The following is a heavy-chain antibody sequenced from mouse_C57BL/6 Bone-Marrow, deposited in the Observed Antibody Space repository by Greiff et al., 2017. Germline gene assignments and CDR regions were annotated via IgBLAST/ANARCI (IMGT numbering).Heavy chain of an antibody. D-gene: IGHD1-1*01. Sequence: QVQLQQPGAELVRPGSSVKLSCKASGYTFTSYWMHWVKQRPIQGLEWIGNIDPSDSETHYNQKFKDKATLTVDKSSSTAYMPLSSLTSEDSAVXYCARELRYSFYYFDYWGQGTTLTVSS. J-gene: IGHJ2*01. CDR2: IDPSDSET. CDR3: ARELRYSFYYFDY. V-gene: IGHV1-52*01. CDR1: GYTFTSYW.